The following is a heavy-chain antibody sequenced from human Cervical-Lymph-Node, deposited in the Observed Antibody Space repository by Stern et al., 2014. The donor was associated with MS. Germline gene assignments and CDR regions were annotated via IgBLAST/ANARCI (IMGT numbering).Heavy chain of an antibody. D-gene: IGHD6-19*01. CDR2: ISHSGST. J-gene: IGHJ4*02. CDR1: GGSISSYF. Sequence: QLQLQESGPGLVKPSETLSLTCTVSGGSISSYFWSWIRQAPGRALEWIGYISHSGSTNYNPSIKSRVLISREKSKNHISLTLKSVTAADTAVYYCAREAPGGSGWTPFDYWGQGILVTVSS. CDR3: AREAPGGSGWTPFDY. V-gene: IGHV4-59*01.